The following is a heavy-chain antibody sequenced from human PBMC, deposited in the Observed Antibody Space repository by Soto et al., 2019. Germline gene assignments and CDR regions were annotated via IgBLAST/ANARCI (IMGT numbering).Heavy chain of an antibody. V-gene: IGHV3-7*05. CDR3: AKSPMVRTFHYGMDV. CDR1: ELTFSSFW. D-gene: IGHD2-8*01. J-gene: IGHJ6*02. Sequence: EVQVVESGGGLVQPGGSLRVSCAASELTFSSFWVSWVRQAPGKGLEWVADINEDGTEKYYADAVKGRFTISRDNAKNSLYLQMNNRRAGDTAVYFCAKSPMVRTFHYGMDVWGQGTTVTVSS. CDR2: INEDGTEK.